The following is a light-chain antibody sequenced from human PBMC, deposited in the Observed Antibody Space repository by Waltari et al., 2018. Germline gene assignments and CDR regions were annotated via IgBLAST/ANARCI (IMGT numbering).Light chain of an antibody. V-gene: IGKV3-20*01. CDR3: QHYGGSPLFT. Sequence: ESALTQSPGTLSLSPGERATLSCRASQSVSSSYLAWYQQKVGQAPRLLIYGASNRATGIPDRFSGSGSGTVFTLTISRLEPEDCAVYYCQHYGGSPLFTFGPGTKVDI. CDR2: GAS. J-gene: IGKJ3*01. CDR1: QSVSSSY.